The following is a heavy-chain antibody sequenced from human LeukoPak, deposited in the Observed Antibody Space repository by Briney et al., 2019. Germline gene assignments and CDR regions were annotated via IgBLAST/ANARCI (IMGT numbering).Heavy chain of an antibody. CDR2: IYYSGST. Sequence: SQTLSPTCTVSGGSISSGGYYWSWIRQHPGTGLEWIGYIYYSGSTYYNPSLKSRVTISVDTSKNQFSLKLSSVTAADTAVYYCARVSRYCSSTSCFLPDYWGQGTLVTVSS. D-gene: IGHD2-2*01. CDR1: GGSISSGGYY. J-gene: IGHJ4*02. CDR3: ARVSRYCSSTSCFLPDY. V-gene: IGHV4-31*03.